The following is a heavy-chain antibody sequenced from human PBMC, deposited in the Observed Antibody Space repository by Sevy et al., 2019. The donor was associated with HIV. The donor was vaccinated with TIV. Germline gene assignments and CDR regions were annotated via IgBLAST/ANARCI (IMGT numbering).Heavy chain of an antibody. CDR2: ISSNGGST. CDR1: GFTFSSYA. CDR3: VKGGGRGIAAAGRTAVAHMDV. D-gene: IGHD6-13*01. V-gene: IGHV3-64D*06. Sequence: GGSLRLSCSASGFTFSSYAMHWVRQAPGKGLEYVSAISSNGGSTYYADSVKGRFTISRDNSKNTLYLQMSSLRAEDTAVYYWVKGGGRGIAAAGRTAVAHMDVWGKGTTVTVSS. J-gene: IGHJ6*03.